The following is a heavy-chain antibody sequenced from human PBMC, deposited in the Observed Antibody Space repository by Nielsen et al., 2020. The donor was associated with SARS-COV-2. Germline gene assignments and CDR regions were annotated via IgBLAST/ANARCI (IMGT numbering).Heavy chain of an antibody. CDR3: ARVQWLRFVNFDY. V-gene: IGHV4-34*01. J-gene: IGHJ4*02. Sequence: SQTLSLTCAVYGGSFSGYYWNWIRQPPGKGLEWIGEIHPSGNTNYNPSLESRVTMSLDTSKNQFSLKLSSVTAADTAVYYCARVQWLRFVNFDYWGQGTLVTVSS. CDR2: IHPSGNT. D-gene: IGHD6-19*01. CDR1: GGSFSGYY.